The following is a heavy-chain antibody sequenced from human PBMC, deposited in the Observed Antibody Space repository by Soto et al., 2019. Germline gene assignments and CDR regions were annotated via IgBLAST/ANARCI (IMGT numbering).Heavy chain of an antibody. D-gene: IGHD3-16*02. CDR1: GYTFTDYF. V-gene: IGHV1-2*02. Sequence: ASVKVSCKASGYTFTDYFMHWVRQAPGQGLEWLGWINPHSASTNYAQKFQGRVTMTRDTSISTAYMELSSLRSDDTAVYYCARDINTILVIERCFNPWGQGTLVTVSS. CDR3: ARDINTILVIERCFNP. CDR2: INPHSAST. J-gene: IGHJ5*02.